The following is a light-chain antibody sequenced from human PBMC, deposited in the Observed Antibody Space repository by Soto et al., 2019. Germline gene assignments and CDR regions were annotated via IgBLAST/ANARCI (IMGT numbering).Light chain of an antibody. CDR1: QSVSRY. CDR3: QQRSNSPPTYN. CDR2: DAS. V-gene: IGKV3-11*01. Sequence: IVLTQSPATLSLSPWERATLSCRASQSVSRYLAWYQQKPGQAPRLLIYDASNRATGIPARFSGSGSGTDFTLTISSLEPEDFAVYYCQQRSNSPPTYNFGQGTKLEIK. J-gene: IGKJ2*01.